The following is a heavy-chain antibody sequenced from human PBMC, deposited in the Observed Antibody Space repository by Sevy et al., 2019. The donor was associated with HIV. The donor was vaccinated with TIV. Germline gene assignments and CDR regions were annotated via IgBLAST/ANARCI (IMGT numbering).Heavy chain of an antibody. CDR3: SRSVFGSGTYLNDY. Sequence: ASVKVSCKASGYSFTGYYIHWVRQAPGQGLEWMGWVNPNGGGTNYAQKFQGRVTMTRDTPISTAYMDLTRLRSDDTAVYYCSRSVFGSGTYLNDYWGQGTLVTVSS. CDR1: GYSFTGYY. CDR2: VNPNGGGT. D-gene: IGHD3-10*01. J-gene: IGHJ4*02. V-gene: IGHV1-2*02.